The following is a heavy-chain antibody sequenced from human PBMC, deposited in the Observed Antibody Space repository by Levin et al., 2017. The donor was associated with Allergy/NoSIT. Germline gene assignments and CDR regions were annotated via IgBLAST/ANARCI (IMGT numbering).Heavy chain of an antibody. CDR2: ISGSAGST. CDR3: ARDDYGDYGPILDY. CDR1: GFTFSSYT. V-gene: IGHV3-23*01. D-gene: IGHD4-17*01. J-gene: IGHJ4*02. Sequence: GESLKISCAASGFTFSSYTMNWVRQGPGKGLEWVSTISGSAGSTHYADSVKGRCTISRDNSKNTLYLQMNSLRAEDTAVYYCARDDYGDYGPILDYWGQGTLVTVSS.